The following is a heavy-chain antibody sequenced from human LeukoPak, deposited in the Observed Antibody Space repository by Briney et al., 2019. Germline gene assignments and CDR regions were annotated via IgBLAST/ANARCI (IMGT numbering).Heavy chain of an antibody. V-gene: IGHV4-61*02. CDR3: ARTRDKNFDY. Sequence: SETLSLTCTVSGGSISSGSYYWSWIRQPAGKGLGWIGRIYTSGSTNYNPSLKSRVTISVDTSKNQFSLKLSSVTAADTAVYYCARTRDKNFDYWGQGTLVTVSS. CDR1: GGSISSGSYY. J-gene: IGHJ4*02. D-gene: IGHD5-24*01. CDR2: IYTSGST.